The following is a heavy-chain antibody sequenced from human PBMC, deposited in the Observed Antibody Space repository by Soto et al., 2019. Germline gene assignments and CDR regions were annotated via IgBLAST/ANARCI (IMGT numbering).Heavy chain of an antibody. V-gene: IGHV1-18*01. J-gene: IGHJ5*02. Sequence: QVQLVQSGAEVKEPGASVKVSCKASGYTFTSYTISWVRQAPGQGLEWMGRISPYNGNTNYAQKLQGRVTMTTDTSTSIADMELRSLSSDDTAVYYCARVVGALGHWFDPWGQGTLVTVSS. CDR2: ISPYNGNT. CDR1: GYTFTSYT. D-gene: IGHD1-26*01. CDR3: ARVVGALGHWFDP.